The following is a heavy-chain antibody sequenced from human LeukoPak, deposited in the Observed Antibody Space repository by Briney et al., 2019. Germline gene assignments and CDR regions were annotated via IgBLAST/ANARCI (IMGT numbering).Heavy chain of an antibody. Sequence: GASVKVSCKASGGTFSSYAISWVRQAPGRGLEWMGGIIPIFGTANYAQKFQGRVTITADESTSTAYMELSSLRSEDTAVYYCARDLGAGTGYWGQGTLVTVSS. V-gene: IGHV1-69*13. J-gene: IGHJ4*02. CDR2: IIPIFGTA. D-gene: IGHD6-19*01. CDR1: GGTFSSYA. CDR3: ARDLGAGTGY.